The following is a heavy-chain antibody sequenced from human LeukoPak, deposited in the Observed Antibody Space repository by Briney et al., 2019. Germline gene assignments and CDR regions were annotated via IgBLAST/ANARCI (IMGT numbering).Heavy chain of an antibody. CDR1: GGTFSSYA. J-gene: IGHJ6*02. D-gene: IGHD5-12*01. CDR3: ARIRGYSGYDLYYYGMGV. Sequence: SVKVSCKASGGTFSSYAISWVRQAPGQGLEWMGGIIPIFGTANYAQKFQGRVTITADESTSTAYMELSSLRSEDTAVYYCARIRGYSGYDLYYYGMGVWGQGTTVTVSS. V-gene: IGHV1-69*13. CDR2: IIPIFGTA.